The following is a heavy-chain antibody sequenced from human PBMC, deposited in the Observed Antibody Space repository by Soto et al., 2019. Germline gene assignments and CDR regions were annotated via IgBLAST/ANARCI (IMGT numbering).Heavy chain of an antibody. J-gene: IGHJ4*02. CDR1: GFIFPNFG. D-gene: IGHD6-13*01. CDR2: VSSDGSRK. Sequence: QVRLVESGGGVVQPGRSLRLSCEASGFIFPNFGLHWVRQAPGKGLQWLGVVSSDGSRKYYADSVRGRLNIARDNPKNTRYLQLDRLSADDTAVYYCAKAWNLDFSATWYAPDYWGQGTLVNVSS. V-gene: IGHV3-30*18. CDR3: AKAWNLDFSATWYAPDY.